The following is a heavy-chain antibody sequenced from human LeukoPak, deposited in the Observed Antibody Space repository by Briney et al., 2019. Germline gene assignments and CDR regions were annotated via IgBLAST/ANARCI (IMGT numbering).Heavy chain of an antibody. J-gene: IGHJ3*02. Sequence: GGSLRLSCAASGFTFSSYWMSWVRQAPGKGLEWVANMNQDGSEKYYVDSVKGRFTISRDNAKNSVYLQMDSLRAEDTSVYYCASRRSGWPNDAFDIWGQGTMVTVTS. CDR1: GFTFSSYW. V-gene: IGHV3-7*01. CDR3: ASRRSGWPNDAFDI. CDR2: MNQDGSEK. D-gene: IGHD6-19*01.